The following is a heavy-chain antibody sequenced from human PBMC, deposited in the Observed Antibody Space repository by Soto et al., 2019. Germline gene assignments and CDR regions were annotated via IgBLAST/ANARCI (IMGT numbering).Heavy chain of an antibody. Sequence: QVQLLESGGGLVKPGGSLRLSCAASKFTVSAYYMAWIRQAPGKGLDWISYISGDSSDRNYADSVKGRFTISRDNAKNSLYLQMNSLTVEDTAVYSCATGQQVRMADIWGQGTMVTVSS. V-gene: IGHV3-11*03. J-gene: IGHJ3*02. D-gene: IGHD6-13*01. CDR3: ATGQQVRMADI. CDR1: KFTVSAYY. CDR2: ISGDSSDR.